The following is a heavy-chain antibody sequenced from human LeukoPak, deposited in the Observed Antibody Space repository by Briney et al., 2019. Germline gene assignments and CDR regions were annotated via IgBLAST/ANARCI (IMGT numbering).Heavy chain of an antibody. CDR2: IYSGGSS. CDR1: GLTVGFKC. CDR3: ATRPDGNDVPYFDY. Sequence: GGSLRLSCAASGLTVGFKCMSRVRQAPGKGLEWVSIIYSGGSSYYADSVKGRFTVSRDTSKNTLYLQMNSLRAEDTAVYYCATRPDGNDVPYFDYWGQGTLVTVSS. D-gene: IGHD5-12*01. V-gene: IGHV3-66*01. J-gene: IGHJ4*02.